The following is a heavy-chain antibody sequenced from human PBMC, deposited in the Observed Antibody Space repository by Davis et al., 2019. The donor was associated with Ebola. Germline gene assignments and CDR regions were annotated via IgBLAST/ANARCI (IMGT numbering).Heavy chain of an antibody. D-gene: IGHD3-3*01. J-gene: IGHJ4*02. CDR3: ARTTAFGVVINY. V-gene: IGHV1-8*03. Sequence: ASVKVSCKASGYTFTSYDINWVRQATGQGLEWMGWMNPNSGNTGYAQKFQGRVTITRNTSISTAYMELSSLRSEDTAVYYCARTTAFGVVINYWGQGTLVTVSS. CDR2: MNPNSGNT. CDR1: GYTFTSYD.